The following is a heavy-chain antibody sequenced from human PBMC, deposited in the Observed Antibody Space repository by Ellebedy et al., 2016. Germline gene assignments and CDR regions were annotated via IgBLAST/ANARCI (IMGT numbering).Heavy chain of an antibody. Sequence: ETLSLTCTVSGGSISSSSYYWGWIRQPPGKALEWLAHIFSNDEKSYSTSLKSRPTITKDTSKNQVVLTMTNMDPVDTATYYCAHLRMVRGVIYYYYYYMDVWGKGTTVTVSS. CDR2: IFSNDEK. CDR1: GGSISSSSYY. J-gene: IGHJ6*03. CDR3: AHLRMVRGVIYYYYYYMDV. V-gene: IGHV2-26*01. D-gene: IGHD3-10*01.